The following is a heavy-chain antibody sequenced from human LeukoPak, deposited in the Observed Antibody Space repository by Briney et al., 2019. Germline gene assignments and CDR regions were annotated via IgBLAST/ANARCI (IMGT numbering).Heavy chain of an antibody. CDR3: AKDAFSYNGIFDAFDI. V-gene: IGHV3-23*01. J-gene: IGHJ3*02. Sequence: GGSLRLSCAASRFIFRDYAMSWVRQAPWKRPEWVSTLGGRGDGPYYSDAVKGRFTISRDDDTDTLYLQMNSLKVEDTAVYYCAKDAFSYNGIFDAFDIWGQRTMVTVSS. CDR1: RFIFRDYA. D-gene: IGHD2/OR15-2a*01. CDR2: LGGRGDGP.